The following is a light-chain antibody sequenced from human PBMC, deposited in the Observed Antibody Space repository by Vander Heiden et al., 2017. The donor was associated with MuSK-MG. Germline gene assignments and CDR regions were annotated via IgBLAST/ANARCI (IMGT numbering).Light chain of an antibody. CDR1: QNVWTN. V-gene: IGKV3-15*01. CDR2: GAS. CDR3: QQYNNWPPLT. Sequence: EIVMTQSPATLSVSPGESATLSCRASQNVWTNLAWCQQKPGQPPRLLIHGASTRATGIPARFSGSGSGTEFTLTVSSLQSEDFAVYYCQQYNNWPPLTFGGGTKVEIK. J-gene: IGKJ4*01.